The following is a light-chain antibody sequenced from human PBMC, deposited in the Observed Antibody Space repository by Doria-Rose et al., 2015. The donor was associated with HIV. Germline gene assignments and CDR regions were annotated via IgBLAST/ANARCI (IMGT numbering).Light chain of an antibody. J-gene: IGKJ1*01. V-gene: IGKV3-20*01. Sequence: EIVMTQSPGTLSLSPGERATLSCRASQSFSSTYLAWYQQKPGQAPSRLIYDVSTRSTGIPDRFSASGSGTDFTLTINRLEPEDFALYYCHQYGTSWTFGQGTKVEI. CDR3: HQYGTSWT. CDR1: QSFSSTY. CDR2: DVS.